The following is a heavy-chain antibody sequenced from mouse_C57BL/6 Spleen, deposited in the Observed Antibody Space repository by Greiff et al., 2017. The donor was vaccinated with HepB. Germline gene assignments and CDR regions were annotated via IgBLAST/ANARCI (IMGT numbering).Heavy chain of an antibody. V-gene: IGHV3-6*01. D-gene: IGHD2-4*01. Sequence: EVKLMESGPGLVKPSQSLSLTCSVTGYSITSGYYWNWIRQFPGNKLEWMGYISYDGSNNYNPSLKNRISITRDTSKNQFFLKLNSVTTEDTATYFCARAPYDYDGAMDYWGQGTSVTVSS. J-gene: IGHJ4*01. CDR3: ARAPYDYDGAMDY. CDR2: ISYDGSN. CDR1: GYSITSGYY.